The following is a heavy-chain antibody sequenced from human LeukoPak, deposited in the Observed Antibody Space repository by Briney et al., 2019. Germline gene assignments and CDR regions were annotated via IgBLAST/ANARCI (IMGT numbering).Heavy chain of an antibody. Sequence: GRSLRLSCAASGFTFSSYGMHWVRQAPGKGLEWVSYISGSGSAIYYADSVKGRFTISRDNARNSVYLQMNSLRAEDTAVYYCASSLRGVLFDSWGQGTLVTVSS. CDR3: ASSLRGVLFDS. J-gene: IGHJ4*02. CDR2: ISGSGSAI. V-gene: IGHV3-48*04. CDR1: GFTFSSYG. D-gene: IGHD3-10*01.